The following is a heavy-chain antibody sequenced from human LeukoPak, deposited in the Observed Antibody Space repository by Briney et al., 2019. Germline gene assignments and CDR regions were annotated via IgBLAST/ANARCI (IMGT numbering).Heavy chain of an antibody. CDR1: GYTFTCYY. D-gene: IGHD5-24*01. CDR2: INPKSGGT. Sequence: ASVKVSCKASGYTFTCYYMHWVRQAPGQGLEWMGRINPKSGGTNYVQKFQGRVTMTRDTSISTAYMELSRLRSDDTAVYYCARDPGEMATQKPPTYDYWGQGTLVTVSS. CDR3: ARDPGEMATQKPPTYDY. V-gene: IGHV1-2*06. J-gene: IGHJ4*02.